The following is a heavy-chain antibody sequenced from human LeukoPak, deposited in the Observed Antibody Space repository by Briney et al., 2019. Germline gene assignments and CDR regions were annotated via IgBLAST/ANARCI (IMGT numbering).Heavy chain of an antibody. Sequence: GRSLRLSXAASGITFHDYAMHWVRQAPGKGLEWVSGISWNSGSIGYADSVKGRFTISRDNAKNSLYLQMNSLRAEDMALYYCARVRAVAGTWDAFDIWGQGTMVTVSS. CDR2: ISWNSGSI. CDR3: ARVRAVAGTWDAFDI. J-gene: IGHJ3*02. V-gene: IGHV3-9*03. CDR1: GITFHDYA. D-gene: IGHD6-19*01.